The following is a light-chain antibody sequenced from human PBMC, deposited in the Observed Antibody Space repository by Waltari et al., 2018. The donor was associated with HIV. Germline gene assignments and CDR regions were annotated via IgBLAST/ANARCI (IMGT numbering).Light chain of an antibody. Sequence: EVVLTQSPGPLSLSPGDTATLSCRASQSVSSTYLAWYQHKVGQAPRLLIYATSSRATGIPDRFSGSGSGTDFTLTISRLEPEDFAVYYCQQCGTSPRTFGQGTKVEIK. CDR3: QQCGTSPRT. V-gene: IGKV3-20*01. J-gene: IGKJ1*01. CDR1: QSVSSTY. CDR2: ATS.